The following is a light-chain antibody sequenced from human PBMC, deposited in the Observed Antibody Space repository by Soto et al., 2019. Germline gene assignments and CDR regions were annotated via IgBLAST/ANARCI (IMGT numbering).Light chain of an antibody. CDR3: QQYDKSPPWT. CDR2: AAS. Sequence: MTQSPATLSVAPGGRATLSCRASQSVGVNLAWYQQKHGQAPRLLLYAASTRATAIPARFSGSGSGAEFTLTIDSLQSEDFATYYCQQYDKSPPWTFGQGTKVE. CDR1: QSVGVN. J-gene: IGKJ1*01. V-gene: IGKV3-15*01.